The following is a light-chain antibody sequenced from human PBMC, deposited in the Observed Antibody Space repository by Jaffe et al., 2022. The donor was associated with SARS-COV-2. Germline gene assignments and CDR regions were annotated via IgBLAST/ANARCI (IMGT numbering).Light chain of an antibody. V-gene: IGKV1-9*01. CDR2: VTS. Sequence: DIQLTQSPSFLSASVGDRVTITCRASQGVNSYLAWYQQKPGKAPNLLIYVTSTLQSGVPSRFRGSGSGTEFTLTISSLQPEDFATYYCQQLSSYPHTFGQGTKLDI. CDR1: QGVNSY. J-gene: IGKJ2*01. CDR3: QQLSSYPHT.